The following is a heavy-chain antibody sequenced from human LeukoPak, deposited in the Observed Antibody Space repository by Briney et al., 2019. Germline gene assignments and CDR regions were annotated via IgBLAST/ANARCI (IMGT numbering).Heavy chain of an antibody. J-gene: IGHJ3*02. V-gene: IGHV4-34*01. Sequence: SETLSLTCAVYGGSFSGYYWSWIRQPPGKGLEWIGEINHSGSTNYNPSLKSRVTISVDTSKNQFSLKLSSVTAADTAAYYCARGDELLPFDIWAKGQWSPSLQ. CDR3: ARGDELLPFDI. CDR1: GGSFSGYY. CDR2: INHSGST. D-gene: IGHD1-26*01.